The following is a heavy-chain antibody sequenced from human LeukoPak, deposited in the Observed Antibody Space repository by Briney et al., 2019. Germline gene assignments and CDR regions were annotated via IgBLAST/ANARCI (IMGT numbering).Heavy chain of an antibody. Sequence: GGSLRLSCAASGFTFSSYAMSWVRQAPGKGLEWVSAISGSGGSTYYADSVKGRFTISRDNSKNTLYLQMSSLRAEDTAVYYCAGDQGGYYGSGSYFDYWGQGTLVTVSS. D-gene: IGHD3-10*01. V-gene: IGHV3-23*01. CDR1: GFTFSSYA. J-gene: IGHJ4*02. CDR3: AGDQGGYYGSGSYFDY. CDR2: ISGSGGST.